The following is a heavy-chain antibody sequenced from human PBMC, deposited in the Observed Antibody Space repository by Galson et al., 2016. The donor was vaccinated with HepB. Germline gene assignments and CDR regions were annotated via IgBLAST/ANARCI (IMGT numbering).Heavy chain of an antibody. J-gene: IGHJ6*02. V-gene: IGHV1-18*01. CDR2: ISAYNGYT. CDR1: GYTFTSFG. D-gene: IGHD1-26*01. Sequence: SVKVSCKASGYTFTSFGITWVRQAPGQGLEWMGWISAYNGYTNYAQKLQGRVTMTTHTSTSTVYMELRSLRSDDTAVYYCARGGGGTYFENDYYGMDIWGQGTTVTVSS. CDR3: ARGGGGTYFENDYYGMDI.